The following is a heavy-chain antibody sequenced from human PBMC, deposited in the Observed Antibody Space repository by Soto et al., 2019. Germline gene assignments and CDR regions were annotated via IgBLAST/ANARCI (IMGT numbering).Heavy chain of an antibody. CDR1: GGSVSSGSYY. CDR3: ARRVRDMDV. CDR2: IYYSGST. J-gene: IGHJ6*02. V-gene: IGHV4-39*01. D-gene: IGHD3-10*01. Sequence: SETLSLTCTVSGGSVSSGSYYWSWIRQPPGKGLEWIGYIYYSGSTYYNPSLKSRASISVDTTKNQFSLKLSSVTAADTAVYYCARRVRDMDVWGQGTTVTVSS.